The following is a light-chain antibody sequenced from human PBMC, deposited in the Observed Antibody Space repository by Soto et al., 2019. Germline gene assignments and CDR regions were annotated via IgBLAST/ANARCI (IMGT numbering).Light chain of an antibody. Sequence: EIVLTQSPGTLSLSPGERATLSCRASQSVGSNLAWYQQKPGQAPRLLIYGASTRATGIPARFSGSGSGTDFTLTIDGLEPEDFAVYYCQQYGYSPITFGQGTRLEI. CDR3: QQYGYSPIT. V-gene: IGKV3-20*01. J-gene: IGKJ5*01. CDR1: QSVGSN. CDR2: GAS.